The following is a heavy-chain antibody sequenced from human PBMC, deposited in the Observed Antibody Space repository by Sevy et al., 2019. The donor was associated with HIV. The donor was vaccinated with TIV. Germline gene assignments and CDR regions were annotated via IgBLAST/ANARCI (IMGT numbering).Heavy chain of an antibody. CDR1: GFTFNYYT. CDR3: ARVRDTSDFPAAFDY. V-gene: IGHV3-21*01. J-gene: IGHJ4*02. CDR2: IRRSTEYI. Sequence: GGSLRLSCAASGFTFNYYTMNWVRQAPGKGLEWVSSIRRSTEYIYYADSVKGRFTIYRDNAKTSLYLQMNSLRAEDTALYYCARVRDTSDFPAAFDYWGQGTLVTVSS. D-gene: IGHD3-22*01.